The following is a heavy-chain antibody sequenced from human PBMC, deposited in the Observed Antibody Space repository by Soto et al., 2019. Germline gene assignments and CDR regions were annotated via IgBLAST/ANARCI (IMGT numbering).Heavy chain of an antibody. J-gene: IGHJ5*02. CDR1: GGTFSSET. CDR2: IIPMLGIA. Sequence: QDQLVQSGAEVKKPGSSVKVSCKASGGTFSSETISWVRQAPGQGLEWMGRIIPMLGIANYAQRLQGRVTFSADKSTSTVYMELSSLRSEDTAIYYCSSWFDPWGQGTLVTVSS. CDR3: SSWFDP. V-gene: IGHV1-69*02.